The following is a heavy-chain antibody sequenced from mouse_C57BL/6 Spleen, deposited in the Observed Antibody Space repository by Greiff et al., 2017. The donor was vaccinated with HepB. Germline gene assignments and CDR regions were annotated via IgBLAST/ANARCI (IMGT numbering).Heavy chain of an antibody. Sequence: QVQLQQSGPELVKPGASVKLSCKASGYTFTSYDINWVKQRPGQGLEWMGWIYPRDGSTKYNEKFKGKATLTVDTSSTTAYMELHSLTSEDSAVYFCARRYYGLGFAYWGQGTLVTVSA. V-gene: IGHV1-85*01. D-gene: IGHD1-1*01. CDR2: IYPRDGST. CDR1: GYTFTSYD. CDR3: ARRYYGLGFAY. J-gene: IGHJ3*01.